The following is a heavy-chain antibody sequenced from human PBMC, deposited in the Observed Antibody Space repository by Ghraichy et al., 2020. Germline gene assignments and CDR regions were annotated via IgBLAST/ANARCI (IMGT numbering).Heavy chain of an antibody. CDR1: GFTVSSNY. D-gene: IGHD5-24*01. J-gene: IGHJ3*02. CDR2: IYSGGST. V-gene: IGHV3-53*01. Sequence: GGSLRLSCAASGFTVSSNYMSWVRQAPGKGLEWVSVIYSGGSTYYADSVKGRFTISRDNSKNTLYLQMNSLRAEDTAVYYCATVVEMATTRDGAFDIWGQGTMVTVSS. CDR3: ATVVEMATTRDGAFDI.